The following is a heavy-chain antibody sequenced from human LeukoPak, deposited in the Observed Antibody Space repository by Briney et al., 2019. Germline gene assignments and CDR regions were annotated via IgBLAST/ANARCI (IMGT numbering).Heavy chain of an antibody. V-gene: IGHV4-4*07. CDR1: GGSISSYY. Sequence: PSETLSLTCTVSGGSISSYYRSWIRQPAGKGLEWIGRIYTSGSTNYNPSLKSRVTMSVDTSKNQFSLKLSSVTAADTAVYYCARDLYKSGWLVRGMDVWGQGTTVTVSS. CDR2: IYTSGST. CDR3: ARDLYKSGWLVRGMDV. J-gene: IGHJ6*02. D-gene: IGHD6-19*01.